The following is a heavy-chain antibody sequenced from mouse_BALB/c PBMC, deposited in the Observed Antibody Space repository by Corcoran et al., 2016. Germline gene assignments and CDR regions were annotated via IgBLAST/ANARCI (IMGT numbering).Heavy chain of an antibody. V-gene: IGHV1-39*01. Sequence: EIQLQQTGPELVKPGASVKISCKASGYSFTDYIMLWVKQSHGKSLEWIGNINPYYGSTSYNLKFKGKATLTVDKSSSTAYMQLNSLTSEDSAVYYCARGRRDNAMDYWGQGTSVTVSS. J-gene: IGHJ4*01. CDR1: GYSFTDYI. CDR3: ARGRRDNAMDY. CDR2: INPYYGST.